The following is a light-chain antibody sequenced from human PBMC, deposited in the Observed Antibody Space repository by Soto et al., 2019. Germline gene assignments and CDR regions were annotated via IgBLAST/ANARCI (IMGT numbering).Light chain of an antibody. CDR3: QQTYTTPEIN. CDR1: QSISIY. J-gene: IGKJ5*01. V-gene: IGKV1-39*01. Sequence: DIQMTQFPSSLSASVGDRVTIPWRASQSISIYLNWYQLKPGKAPNLLMYGASYLKSGVPTRFSGSGSGTDFTLTISSLQPEDFAIYYCQQTYTTPEINCGQGKRLEIK. CDR2: GAS.